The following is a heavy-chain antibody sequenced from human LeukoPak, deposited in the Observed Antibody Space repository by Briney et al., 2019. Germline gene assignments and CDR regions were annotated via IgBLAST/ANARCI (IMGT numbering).Heavy chain of an antibody. D-gene: IGHD6-6*01. J-gene: IGHJ4*02. CDR3: AKGSWWRAARPPYFDY. CDR2: ISGSGGST. CDR1: GFTFSSYA. V-gene: IGHV3-23*01. Sequence: PGGSLRLSCAASGFTFSSYAMSWVRQAPGKGLEWVSAISGSGGSTYYADSVKGRFTISRDNSKNTLYLQMNSLRAEDTAVYYCAKGSWWRAARPPYFDYWGPGTLVTISP.